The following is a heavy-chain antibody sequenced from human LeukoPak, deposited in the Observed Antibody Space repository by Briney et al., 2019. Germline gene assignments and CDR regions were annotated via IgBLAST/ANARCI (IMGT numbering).Heavy chain of an antibody. J-gene: IGHJ3*02. Sequence: SETLSLTCTVSGGSISSYYRSWIRQPPGKGLEWIGYIYYSGSTNYNPSLKSRVTISVDTSKNQFSLKLSSVAAADTAVYYCARDRDYYDSSGYSFDIWGQGTMVTVPS. CDR3: ARDRDYYDSSGYSFDI. CDR1: GGSISSYY. V-gene: IGHV4-59*01. D-gene: IGHD3-22*01. CDR2: IYYSGST.